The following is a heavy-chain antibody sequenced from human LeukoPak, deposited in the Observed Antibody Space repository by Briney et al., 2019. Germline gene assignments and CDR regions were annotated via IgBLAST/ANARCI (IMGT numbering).Heavy chain of an antibody. CDR1: GFTFSSYG. V-gene: IGHV3-7*01. CDR2: IKQDGSEK. J-gene: IGHJ4*02. CDR3: AREETRLYYLDY. Sequence: GGSPRLSCAASGFTFSSYGMHWVRQAPGKGLEWVANIKQDGSEKYYVDSVKGRFTISRDNAKNSLYLQMNSLRAEDTAVYYCAREETRLYYLDYWGQGTLVTVSS. D-gene: IGHD6-6*01.